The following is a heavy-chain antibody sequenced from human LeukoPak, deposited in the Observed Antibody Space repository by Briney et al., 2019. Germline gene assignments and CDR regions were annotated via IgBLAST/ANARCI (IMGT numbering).Heavy chain of an antibody. D-gene: IGHD2-21*01. CDR3: ARSRRAYSNFDY. CDR2: LSGTI. CDR1: GFSFNDYY. J-gene: IGHJ4*02. Sequence: GGSLRLSCAVSGFSFNDYYMSWIRQAPGKGLEWVSCLSGTINYADSVKGRFTISRDNAENSLYLQMNSLRAEDTALYYCARSRRAYSNFDYWGQGTLVTVSS. V-gene: IGHV3-11*03.